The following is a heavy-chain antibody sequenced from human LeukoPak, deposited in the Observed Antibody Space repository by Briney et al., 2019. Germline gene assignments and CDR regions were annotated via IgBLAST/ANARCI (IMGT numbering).Heavy chain of an antibody. CDR3: ARDKSTFGGAIVTNDY. CDR1: GFTFSSYS. V-gene: IGHV3-48*04. CDR2: ISSSSSTI. J-gene: IGHJ4*02. D-gene: IGHD3-16*02. Sequence: GGSLRLSFAASGFTFSSYSMNWVRQAPGKGLEWVSYISSSSSTIYYADSVKGRFTISRDNAKNSLYLQMNSLRAEDTAVYYCARDKSTFGGAIVTNDYWGQGTLVTVSS.